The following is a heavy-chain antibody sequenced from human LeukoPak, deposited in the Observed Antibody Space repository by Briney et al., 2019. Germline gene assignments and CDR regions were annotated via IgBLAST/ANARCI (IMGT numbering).Heavy chain of an antibody. V-gene: IGHV1-46*01. CDR3: ARDNSVGDIAWWFDP. D-gene: IGHD3-10*01. J-gene: IGHJ5*02. CDR1: GYTFINNW. Sequence: ASVKVSCKASGYTFINNWMHWVRQAPGQGLEWIGLINPTGTGTLYAQKFQGSVTVTRDMSTSTDYMELSSLRSEDTAVYYCARDNSVGDIAWWFDPWGQGTLVTVSS. CDR2: INPTGTGT.